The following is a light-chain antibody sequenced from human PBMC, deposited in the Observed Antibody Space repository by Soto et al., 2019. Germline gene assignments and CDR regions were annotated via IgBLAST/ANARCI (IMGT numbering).Light chain of an antibody. J-gene: IGLJ1*01. Sequence: QSALTQPPSASGSPGQSVTISCTGTSSDVGGYNFVSWYQQHPGKAPKLMIFDVSKRPSGVPDRFSGSKSDNTASLTFSGLQAEDEADYYCSSYAGSNNFVFGTGTKVTVL. V-gene: IGLV2-8*01. CDR1: SSDVGGYNF. CDR3: SSYAGSNNFV. CDR2: DVS.